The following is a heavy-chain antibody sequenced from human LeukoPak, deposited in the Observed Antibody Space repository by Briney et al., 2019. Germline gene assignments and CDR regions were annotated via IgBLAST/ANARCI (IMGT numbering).Heavy chain of an antibody. V-gene: IGHV1-18*01. Sequence: GASVKVSCKASGYTFTSYGISWVRQAPGQGLEWMGWISAYNGNTNYAQKLQGRVTMTTDTSTSTAYMELRSLRSDDTAVYCCARNEEGYCSSTSCYGNWFDPWGQGTLVTVSS. CDR2: ISAYNGNT. CDR1: GYTFTSYG. D-gene: IGHD2-2*01. J-gene: IGHJ5*02. CDR3: ARNEEGYCSSTSCYGNWFDP.